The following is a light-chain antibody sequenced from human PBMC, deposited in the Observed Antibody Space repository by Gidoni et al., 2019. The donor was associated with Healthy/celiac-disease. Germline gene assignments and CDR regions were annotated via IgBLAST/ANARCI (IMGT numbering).Light chain of an antibody. V-gene: IGLV3-19*01. CDR3: NSRDSSGNRDVV. Sequence: SSELTQDPAVSVALGQTVRITCQGDSLRSYYASWYQQKPGQAPVLVIYGKNNRPSGIPDRFSGSSSGNTASLTITGAQAEDEADYYCNSRDSSGNRDVVFGRGTKLTVL. J-gene: IGLJ2*01. CDR2: GKN. CDR1: SLRSYY.